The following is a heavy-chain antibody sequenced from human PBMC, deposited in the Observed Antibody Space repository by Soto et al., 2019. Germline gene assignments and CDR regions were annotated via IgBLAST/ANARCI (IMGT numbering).Heavy chain of an antibody. D-gene: IGHD3-10*01. CDR3: ARGRSTMVRGVITGYYYYYGMDV. CDR1: GGSLSGYY. V-gene: IGHV4-34*01. CDR2: INHSGST. Sequence: EPLSLTCADYGGSLSGYYWSWIRQPPGKGLELIGEINHSGSTNYNPSLKSRVTISVDTSKNQFSLKLSSVTAADTAVYYCARGRSTMVRGVITGYYYYYGMDVWGQGTTVTVSS. J-gene: IGHJ6*02.